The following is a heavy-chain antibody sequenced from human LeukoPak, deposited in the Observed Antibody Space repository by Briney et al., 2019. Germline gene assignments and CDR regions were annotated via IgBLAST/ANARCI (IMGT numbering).Heavy chain of an antibody. J-gene: IGHJ3*02. V-gene: IGHV1-18*01. CDR2: ISVYNGNT. CDR1: GYTFTSYG. D-gene: IGHD3-3*01. Sequence: ASVKVSCKASGYTFTSYGLSWVRQAPGQGLEWMGWISVYNGNTNYAQKVQGRVTMTTDTSTSTAYMELRSLRSGETAVYYCATMWGTGYQTRITIFGVVQDAFDIWGQGTMVTVSS. CDR3: ATMWGTGYQTRITIFGVVQDAFDI.